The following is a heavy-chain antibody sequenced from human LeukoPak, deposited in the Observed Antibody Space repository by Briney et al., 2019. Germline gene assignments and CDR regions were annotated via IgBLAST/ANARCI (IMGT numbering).Heavy chain of an antibody. CDR3: ARGTVGALEVNFDY. J-gene: IGHJ4*02. D-gene: IGHD1-26*01. V-gene: IGHV1-8*01. Sequence: ASVKVSCKASGYTFTSYDINWVRQATGQGLEWMGWMNPNSGNTGYAQKFQGRVTMTRNTSISTAYMELSSLRSEDTAVYYCARGTVGALEVNFDYWGQGTLVTVSS. CDR2: MNPNSGNT. CDR1: GYTFTSYD.